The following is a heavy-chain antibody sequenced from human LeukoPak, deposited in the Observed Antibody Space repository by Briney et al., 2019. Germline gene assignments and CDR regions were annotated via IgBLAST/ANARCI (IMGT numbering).Heavy chain of an antibody. J-gene: IGHJ5*02. CDR3: ARGPGVRGATLT. V-gene: IGHV4-30-4*08. CDR2: IYYSGST. CDR1: GGSFSGYY. Sequence: SETLSLTCAVYGGSFSGYYWSWIRQPPGKALEWIGYIYYSGSTYYNPSLKSRVTISVDTSKNQFSLKLSSVTAADTAVYYCARGPGVRGATLTWGQGTLVTVSS. D-gene: IGHD3-10*01.